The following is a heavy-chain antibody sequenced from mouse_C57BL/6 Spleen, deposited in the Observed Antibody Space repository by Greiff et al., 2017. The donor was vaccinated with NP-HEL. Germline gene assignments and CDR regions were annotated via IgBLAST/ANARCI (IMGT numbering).Heavy chain of an antibody. D-gene: IGHD1-1*01. CDR1: GYAFSSYW. Sequence: QVQLKESGAELVKPGASVKISCKASGYAFSSYWMNWVKQRPGKGLEWIGQIYPGDGDTNYNGKFKGKATLTADKSSSTAYMQLSSLTSEDSAVYFCARGYYGSSPAWFAYWGQGTLVTVSA. J-gene: IGHJ3*01. CDR2: IYPGDGDT. V-gene: IGHV1-80*01. CDR3: ARGYYGSSPAWFAY.